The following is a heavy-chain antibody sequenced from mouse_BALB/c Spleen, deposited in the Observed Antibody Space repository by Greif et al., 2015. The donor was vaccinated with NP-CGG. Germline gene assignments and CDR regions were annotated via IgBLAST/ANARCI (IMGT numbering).Heavy chain of an antibody. CDR3: ARFYYDYDAWFAY. V-gene: IGHV1-67*01. Sequence: VQLVESGPELVRPGVSVKISCKGSGYTFTGYAMHWVEQSHAKSLEWIGVISTYSGNTDYNQKFKGKATMTVDKSSSTAYMELARLTSEDSAICYCARFYYDYDAWFAYWGQGTLVTVSA. CDR1: GYTFTGYA. CDR2: ISTYSGNT. D-gene: IGHD2-4*01. J-gene: IGHJ3*01.